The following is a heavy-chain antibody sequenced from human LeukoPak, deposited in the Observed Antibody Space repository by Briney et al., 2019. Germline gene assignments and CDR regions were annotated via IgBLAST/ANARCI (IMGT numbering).Heavy chain of an antibody. J-gene: IGHJ6*02. Sequence: GGSLRLSCAASGFTFSSYAMHWVRQAPGKGLEWVAVISYDGSNKYYADSVKGRFTISRDNSKNTLYLQMNRLRAEDTAVYYCARETGTPHYYGMDVWGQGTTVTVSS. CDR2: ISYDGSNK. CDR1: GFTFSSYA. CDR3: ARETGTPHYYGMDV. V-gene: IGHV3-30*04. D-gene: IGHD1-7*01.